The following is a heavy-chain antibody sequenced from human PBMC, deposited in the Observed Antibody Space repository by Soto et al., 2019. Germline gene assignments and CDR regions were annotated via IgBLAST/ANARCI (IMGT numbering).Heavy chain of an antibody. J-gene: IGHJ4*02. V-gene: IGHV4-59*01. Sequence: QVQLQESGPGLVKPSETLSLTCNVSGGSIKYYYWSWIRQSPGKGLEWIGNFYYSATTNYNPSLKSRVTISVDTSKNQFSLILSSVTAADTAVYYCARGRSNCWYGSPDYWGQGALVIVSS. CDR1: GGSIKYYY. CDR3: ARGRSNCWYGSPDY. D-gene: IGHD6-19*01. CDR2: FYYSATT.